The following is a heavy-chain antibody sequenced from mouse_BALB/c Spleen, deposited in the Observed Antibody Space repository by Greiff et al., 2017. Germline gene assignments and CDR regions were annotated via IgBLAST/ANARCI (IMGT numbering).Heavy chain of an antibody. CDR2: ISSGGSYT. J-gene: IGHJ3*01. D-gene: IGHD4-1*01. CDR1: GFTFSSYG. V-gene: IGHV5-6*01. CDR3: ARGLTGTSFAY. Sequence: EVQLVESGGDLVKPGGSLKLSCAASGFTFSSYGMSWVRQTPDKRLEWVATISSGGSYTYYPDSVKGRFTISRDNAKNTLYLQMSSLKSEDTAMYYCARGLTGTSFAYWGQGTLVTVSA.